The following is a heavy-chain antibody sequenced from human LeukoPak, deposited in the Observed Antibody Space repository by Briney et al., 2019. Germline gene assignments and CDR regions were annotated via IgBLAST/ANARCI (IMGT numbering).Heavy chain of an antibody. CDR1: GIDFRASG. D-gene: IGHD2-21*01. J-gene: IGHJ4*02. CDR2: IQTDGRDK. Sequence: GGSLRLSCAASGIDFRASGMHWVRQAPGMGLEWVTFIQTDGRDKYYAASVAGRFTISRDNSKNTVYLNMNNLRPDDTALHYVAREGGTVVIGRFDYWGQGTLVTVSS. CDR3: AREGGTVVIGRFDY. V-gene: IGHV3-30*02.